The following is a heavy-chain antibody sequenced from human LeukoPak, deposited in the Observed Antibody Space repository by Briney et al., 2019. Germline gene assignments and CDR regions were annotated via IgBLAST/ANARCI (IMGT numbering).Heavy chain of an antibody. D-gene: IGHD5-18*01. CDR3: ANDLGWIQLNLG. CDR1: GFAFRNYW. Sequence: PGGSLRLSCVASGFAFRNYWMYWVRQAPGKGLEWVSGITGNGATTYYADSVKGRFTISRDNSRNTVYLQMNSLRAEDTAVYYCANDLGWIQLNLGRGQGTLVTVSS. CDR2: ITGNGATT. V-gene: IGHV3-23*01. J-gene: IGHJ4*02.